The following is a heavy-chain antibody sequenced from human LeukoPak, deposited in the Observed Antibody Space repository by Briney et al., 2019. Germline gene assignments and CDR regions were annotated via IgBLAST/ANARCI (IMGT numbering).Heavy chain of an antibody. Sequence: GGSLRLSCAASGFTFSSYWMHWVRQAPGKGLVWVSRITTDGGITSYADSVKGRFTISRDDAKNTVYLQINSLRAEDTAVYYCARGTGTTFDYWGQGTLVTVSS. CDR2: ITTDGGIT. CDR1: GFTFSSYW. CDR3: ARGTGTTFDY. V-gene: IGHV3-74*01. J-gene: IGHJ4*02. D-gene: IGHD1-1*01.